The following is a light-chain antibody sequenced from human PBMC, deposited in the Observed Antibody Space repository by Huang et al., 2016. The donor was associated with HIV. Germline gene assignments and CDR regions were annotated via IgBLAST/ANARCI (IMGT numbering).Light chain of an antibody. CDR2: CAS. Sequence: DIVMTQSPESLAVSLGERATINCTSSQSLFSSSTNKNYFAWYQQKTGQPPKVLISCASARETGVPGRLRGGGSRPDITLTISSLQPEVVAVYYCQQYLTARGFGQGTNVEI. V-gene: IGKV4-1*01. CDR3: QQYLTARG. CDR1: QSLFSSSTNKNY. J-gene: IGKJ1*01.